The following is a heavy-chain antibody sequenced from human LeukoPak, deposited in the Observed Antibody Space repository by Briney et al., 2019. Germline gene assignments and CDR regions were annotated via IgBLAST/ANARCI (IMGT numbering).Heavy chain of an antibody. V-gene: IGHV4-61*02. Sequence: PSQTLSLTCTVSGDSITSVGYYWIWLRQPAGKRLEWIGRIYKSGGTNYNPSLKSRVTMSVDTSKNQFSLQMTSVTAADTAVYYCARDPATTNWFDPWGQGTLVTVSS. J-gene: IGHJ5*02. CDR3: ARDPATTNWFDP. CDR2: IYKSGGT. CDR1: GDSITSVGYY. D-gene: IGHD1-1*01.